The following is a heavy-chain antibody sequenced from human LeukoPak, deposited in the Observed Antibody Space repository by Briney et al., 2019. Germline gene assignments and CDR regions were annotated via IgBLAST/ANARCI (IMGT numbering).Heavy chain of an antibody. Sequence: GASVRVSCKASGYTFTGYDINWVRQATGQRLEWMGWMNPNTGDTGYAQKFQGRVTMTRNSSIDTAYMELSGLRSEDTAVYYCTRGSLSGSSRDYWGQGTLLTVSS. CDR1: GYTFTGYD. CDR3: TRGSLSGSSRDY. V-gene: IGHV1-8*01. D-gene: IGHD1-26*01. J-gene: IGHJ4*02. CDR2: MNPNTGDT.